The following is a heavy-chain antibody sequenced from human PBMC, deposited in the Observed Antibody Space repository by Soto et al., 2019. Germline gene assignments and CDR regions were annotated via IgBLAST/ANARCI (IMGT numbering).Heavy chain of an antibody. CDR3: AGDNWTYVRVGGFFDS. J-gene: IGHJ5*01. Sequence: GGSLRLSCAASGFTFSSYSMNWVRQAPGKGLEWVSSISSSSSCIYYADSVKGRFTVSRDNAKNSLYLQMNSLRAEDTAVYYWAGDNWTYVRVGGFFDSWGQGTLVTVSS. CDR1: GFTFSSYS. CDR2: ISSSSSCI. V-gene: IGHV3-21*01. D-gene: IGHD1-7*01.